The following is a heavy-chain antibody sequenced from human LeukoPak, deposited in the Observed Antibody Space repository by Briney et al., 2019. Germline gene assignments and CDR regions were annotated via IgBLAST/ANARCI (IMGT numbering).Heavy chain of an antibody. J-gene: IGHJ4*02. Sequence: GGSLRLSCAASGFTFSSYSMNWVRQAPGKGLEWVSYISSSSSTIYYADSVKGRFTISRDNAKNSLYLQMNSLRAEDTAVYYSARGGFGELFSVGYWGQGTLVTVSS. CDR1: GFTFSSYS. CDR2: ISSSSSTI. D-gene: IGHD3-10*01. CDR3: ARGGFGELFSVGY. V-gene: IGHV3-48*01.